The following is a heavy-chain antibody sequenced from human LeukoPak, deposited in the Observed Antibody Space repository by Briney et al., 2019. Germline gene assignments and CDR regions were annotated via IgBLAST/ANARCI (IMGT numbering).Heavy chain of an antibody. CDR1: GFTFSTYT. Sequence: GGSLRLSCAASGFTFSTYTMNWVRQAPGKGLEWVSSISSSSSYTNYADSVKGRFTISRDNAKNSLYLQMNSLRAEDTAVYYCAQLGYSYGYYVDYWGQGTLVTVSS. D-gene: IGHD5-18*01. V-gene: IGHV3-21*01. J-gene: IGHJ4*02. CDR3: AQLGYSYGYYVDY. CDR2: ISSSSSYT.